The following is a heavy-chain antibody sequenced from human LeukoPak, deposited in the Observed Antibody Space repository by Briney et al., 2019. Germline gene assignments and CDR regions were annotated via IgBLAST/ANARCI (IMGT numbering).Heavy chain of an antibody. Sequence: GGSLRLSCAASGFTFSDYYMTWIRQAPGKGLEWVSYISSSGSTIYYADSVKGRFTISRDNAKNSLYLQMNSLRAEDTAVYYCARDGLHGSGSYYLLYYYYYMDVWGKGTTVTVSS. J-gene: IGHJ6*03. CDR2: ISSSGSTI. V-gene: IGHV3-11*01. CDR1: GFTFSDYY. D-gene: IGHD3-10*01. CDR3: ARDGLHGSGSYYLLYYYYYMDV.